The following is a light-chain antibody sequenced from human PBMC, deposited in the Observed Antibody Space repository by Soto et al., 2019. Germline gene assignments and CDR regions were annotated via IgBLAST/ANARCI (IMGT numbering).Light chain of an antibody. V-gene: IGKV1-33*01. CDR2: DAS. CDR3: QQYDILLT. CDR1: QDIRNF. J-gene: IGKJ2*01. Sequence: DIQMTQSPSSLSASVGDRVTITCQASQDIRNFLNWYQQKPGKAPKLLIYDASNLETGVPSRFSGSGSGTDFTFTISSLQPEDIATYYCQQYDILLTFGQGTKLEIK.